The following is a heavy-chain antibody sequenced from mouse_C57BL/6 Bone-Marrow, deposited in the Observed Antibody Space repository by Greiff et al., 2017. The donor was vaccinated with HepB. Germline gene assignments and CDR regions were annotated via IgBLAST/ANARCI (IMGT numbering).Heavy chain of an antibody. V-gene: IGHV1-61*01. CDR2: IYPSDSET. D-gene: IGHD2-3*01. J-gene: IGHJ1*03. CDR1: GYTFTSYW. Sequence: QVQLQQPGAELVRPGSSVKLSCKASGYTFTSYWMDWVKQRPGQGLEWIGNIYPSDSETHYNQKFKDKATLTVDKSSSTAYMQLSSLTSEDSAVYYCAQIYRPVGWYFDVWGTGTTVTVSS. CDR3: AQIYRPVGWYFDV.